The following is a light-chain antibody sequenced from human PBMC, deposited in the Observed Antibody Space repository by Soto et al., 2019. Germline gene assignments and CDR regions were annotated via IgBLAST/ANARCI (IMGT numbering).Light chain of an antibody. V-gene: IGKV2-28*01. J-gene: IGKJ1*01. CDR2: LGS. CDR3: MQALQTPLT. Sequence: DIVMTPSPLSLPVTPGEPASISCRSSQSLLHSNGYNYLDWYLQKPGQSPQLLIYLGSNRASGVPDRFSGSGSGTDFTLKISRVEAEDVGVYYCMQALQTPLTFGQGTKVDIK. CDR1: QSLLHSNGYNY.